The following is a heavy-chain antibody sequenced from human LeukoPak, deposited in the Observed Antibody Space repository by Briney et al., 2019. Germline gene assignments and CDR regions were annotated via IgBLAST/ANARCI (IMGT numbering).Heavy chain of an antibody. J-gene: IGHJ4*02. V-gene: IGHV4-34*01. D-gene: IGHD5-24*01. CDR2: INHSRGT. CDR1: GGSFNGFY. Sequence: SETLSLTCAVHGGSFNGFYWTWMRQALGKGPEWIGEINHSRGTSYTASLWSRVTISQDTSKNQFSLKLTSVTAADTAVYYCARGLGEGYPDSWGQGTLVIVSS. CDR3: ARGLGEGYPDS.